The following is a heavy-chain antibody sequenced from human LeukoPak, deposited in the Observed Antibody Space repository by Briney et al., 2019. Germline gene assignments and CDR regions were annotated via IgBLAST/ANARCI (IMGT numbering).Heavy chain of an antibody. J-gene: IGHJ6*03. CDR2: ISYDGSNK. CDR1: GFTFSSYG. Sequence: PGGSLRLSCAASGFTFSSYGMHWVRQAPGKGLEWVAVISYDGSNKYYADSVKGRFTISRDNSKNTLYLQMNSLRAEDTAVYYCAKVAAALRYYYYYMDVWGKGTTVTVSS. CDR3: AKVAAALRYYYYYMDV. V-gene: IGHV3-30*18. D-gene: IGHD6-13*01.